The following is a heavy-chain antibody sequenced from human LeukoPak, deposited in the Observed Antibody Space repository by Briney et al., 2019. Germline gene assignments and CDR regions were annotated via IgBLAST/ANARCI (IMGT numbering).Heavy chain of an antibody. CDR3: ARSVVPAATTLRYYYYYGMDV. CDR2: ISSSGSTI. V-gene: IGHV3-11*01. J-gene: IGHJ6*02. CDR1: GFTFSDYY. D-gene: IGHD2-2*01. Sequence: GGSLRLSCAASGFTFSDYYMSWIRQAPGKGLEWVSYISSSGSTIYYADSVKGRFTISRDNAKNSLYLQMNSLRAEDTVVYYCARSVVPAATTLRYYYYYGMDVWGQGTTVTVSS.